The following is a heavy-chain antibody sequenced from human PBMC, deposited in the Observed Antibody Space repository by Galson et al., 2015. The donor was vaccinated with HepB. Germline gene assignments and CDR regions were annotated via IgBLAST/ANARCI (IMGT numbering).Heavy chain of an antibody. J-gene: IGHJ5*01. CDR3: ARDTYYPDGHPGYYEDWFDS. Sequence: SETLSLTCTVSGGSIRSHFWSWIRQPPGKGLEWIGHMYYTGTTNYNPSLKSRVTISVDTSKNQFSLKMSSVTAADTAVYYCARDTYYPDGHPGYYEDWFDSWGQGTLVAVSS. CDR1: GGSIRSHF. V-gene: IGHV4-59*11. CDR2: MYYTGTT. D-gene: IGHD2-2*03.